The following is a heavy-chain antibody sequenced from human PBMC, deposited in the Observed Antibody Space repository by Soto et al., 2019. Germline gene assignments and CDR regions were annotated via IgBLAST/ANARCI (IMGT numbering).Heavy chain of an antibody. V-gene: IGHV1-69*13. CDR2: IIPIFGTA. Sequence: GASVKVSCKASGGTFSSYAISWVRQAPGQGLEWMGGIIPIFGTANYAQKFQGRVTITADESTSTAYMELSSLRSEDTAVYYCARSRIVGAFNWFDPWGQGTLVTSPQ. CDR1: GGTFSSYA. J-gene: IGHJ5*02. D-gene: IGHD1-26*01. CDR3: ARSRIVGAFNWFDP.